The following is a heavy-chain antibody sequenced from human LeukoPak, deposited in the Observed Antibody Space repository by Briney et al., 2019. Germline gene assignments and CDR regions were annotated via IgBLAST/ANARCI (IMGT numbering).Heavy chain of an antibody. J-gene: IGHJ4*02. CDR2: IYSGGST. V-gene: IGHV3-53*01. D-gene: IGHD4-17*01. CDR3: ARDYYGDGFDY. Sequence: QPGGSLRLSCAASGFTVSSDYMSWVRQAPGKGLEWVSVIYSGGSTYYADSVKGRFTISRDNSKNTLYLQMNSLSAEDTAVYYCARDYYGDGFDYWGQGTLVTVSS. CDR1: GFTVSSDY.